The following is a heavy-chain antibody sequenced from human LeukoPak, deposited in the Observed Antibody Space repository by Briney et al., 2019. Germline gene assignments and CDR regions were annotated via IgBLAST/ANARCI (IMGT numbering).Heavy chain of an antibody. V-gene: IGHV3-23*01. D-gene: IGHD5-24*01. CDR3: AKNPRRDGSPGSD. Sequence: GGSLRLPCAASGFTFSSYAMSWVRQAPGKGLEWVSGISGSGGTTNYADSVKGRFTISRDNSKNTLYVQMNSLRAEDTAVYYCAKNPRRDGSPGSDWGQGTLVTVSS. J-gene: IGHJ4*02. CDR2: ISGSGGTT. CDR1: GFTFSSYA.